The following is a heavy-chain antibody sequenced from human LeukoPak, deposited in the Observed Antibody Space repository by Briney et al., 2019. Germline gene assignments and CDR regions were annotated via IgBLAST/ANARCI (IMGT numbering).Heavy chain of an antibody. J-gene: IGHJ4*02. CDR1: GYTFTGYY. D-gene: IGHD3-10*01. CDR3: ARVGEYGSGSYLVY. Sequence: GASVKVSCKASGYTFTGYYMHWVRQAPGQGLEWMGWIDPNSGGTNYAQKFQGRVTMTRDTSISTAYMELSRLRSDDTAVYFCARVGEYGSGSYLVYWGQGTLVTVSS. CDR2: IDPNSGGT. V-gene: IGHV1-2*02.